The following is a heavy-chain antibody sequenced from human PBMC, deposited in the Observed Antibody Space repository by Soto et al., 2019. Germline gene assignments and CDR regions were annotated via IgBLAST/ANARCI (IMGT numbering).Heavy chain of an antibody. D-gene: IGHD3-22*01. J-gene: IGHJ4*01. CDR3: EKEGKPYYYDISCYYPFDY. Sequence: GGSLRLSCAESGFPFSFYGFHWVRQSPGKGLEWLGVIVSDGSAIYHADSLEGRFFISRDNSKNTLYLQMNSLRAEDTAVYYCEKEGKPYYYDISCYYPFDYWGHGTLAAVSS. CDR1: GFPFSFYG. CDR2: IVSDGSAI. V-gene: IGHV3-30*02.